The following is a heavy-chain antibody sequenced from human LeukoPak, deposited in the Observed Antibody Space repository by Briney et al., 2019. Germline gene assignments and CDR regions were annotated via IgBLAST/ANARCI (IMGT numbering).Heavy chain of an antibody. Sequence: GGSLRLSCEASGFTFSDFGLHWVRQAPGKGLEWVAFIRSEENKIYYLDSVRGRFTISRDNSKNTLFLQMSSLRHEDTAVYYCARGAGTYYGTDTFDLWSQGTMVTVSS. J-gene: IGHJ3*01. CDR1: GFTFSDFG. CDR2: IRSEENKI. CDR3: ARGAGTYYGTDTFDL. D-gene: IGHD1-26*01. V-gene: IGHV3-30*02.